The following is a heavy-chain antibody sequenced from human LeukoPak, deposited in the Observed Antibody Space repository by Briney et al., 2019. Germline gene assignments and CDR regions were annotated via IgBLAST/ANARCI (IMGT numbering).Heavy chain of an antibody. CDR1: GFTFSDYY. CDR2: ISSSSSYR. V-gene: IGHV3-11*06. CDR3: ARGYCSGGSCYSGDAFDI. D-gene: IGHD2-15*01. Sequence: GGSLRLSCAASGFTFSDYYMNWIRQAPGKGLEWVSFISSSSSYRNYADSVKGRFTISRDNAKNSLYLQMNSLRAEDTAVYYCARGYCSGGSCYSGDAFDIWGQGTMVTVSS. J-gene: IGHJ3*02.